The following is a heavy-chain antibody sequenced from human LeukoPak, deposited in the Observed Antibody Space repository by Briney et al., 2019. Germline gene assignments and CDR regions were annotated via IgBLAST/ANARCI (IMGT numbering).Heavy chain of an antibody. D-gene: IGHD1-26*01. V-gene: IGHV4-39*01. CDR2: TQYRRAI. Sequence: PSENPSPTFTVSCGSISSKNYSWGWIRPPPRKGPQWIGSTQYRRAIYHTPSLKGRASISMDTSTNQFSLNVIAVTAADTAVYYCARQSSGSYWEHYFDYWGQGTLVTVSS. CDR1: CGSISSKNYS. CDR3: ARQSSGSYWEHYFDY. J-gene: IGHJ4*02.